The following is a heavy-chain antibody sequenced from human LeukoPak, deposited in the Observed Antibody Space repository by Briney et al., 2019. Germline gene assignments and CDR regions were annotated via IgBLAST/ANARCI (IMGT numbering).Heavy chain of an antibody. CDR1: GGSISSYY. CDR3: ARGNDYGDYALWFDP. J-gene: IGHJ5*02. CDR2: IYYSGST. Sequence: SETLSLTCTVSGGSISSYYWSWIRQPPGKGLEXXXXIYYSGSTNYNPSLKSRVTISVDTSKNQFSLKLSSVTAADTAVYYCARGNDYGDYALWFDPWGQGTLVTVSS. V-gene: IGHV4-59*01. D-gene: IGHD4-17*01.